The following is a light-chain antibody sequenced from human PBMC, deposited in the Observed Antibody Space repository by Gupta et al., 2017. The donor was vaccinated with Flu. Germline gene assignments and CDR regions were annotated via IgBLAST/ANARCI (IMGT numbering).Light chain of an antibody. V-gene: IGKV3-15*01. CDR2: GAN. CDR3: QQYSDWPLFT. CDR1: QSVRSY. Sequence: EIVMTQSPPTLSVSPGETAVLSCRTSQSVRSYLAWYQYKPGRAPRLLIYGANTGAAGVPARFSGSGSGTDFTLTITNRQPEDFTFYYCQQYSDWPLFTFGPGTKLDIK. J-gene: IGKJ3*01.